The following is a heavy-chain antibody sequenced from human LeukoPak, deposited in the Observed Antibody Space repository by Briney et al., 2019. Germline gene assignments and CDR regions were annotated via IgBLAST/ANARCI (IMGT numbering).Heavy chain of an antibody. Sequence: ASETLSLTCTGSGGSIGVTNYYWGWIRQPPGKGLEWIGYIYYSGGTNYNPSLKSRVTIAVDTSKNQFSLKLSSVTAADTAVYYCARRAAAVGTYYMDVWGKGTTVTASS. D-gene: IGHD6-13*01. CDR1: GGSIGVTNYY. CDR3: ARRAAAVGTYYMDV. V-gene: IGHV4-61*05. CDR2: IYYSGGT. J-gene: IGHJ6*03.